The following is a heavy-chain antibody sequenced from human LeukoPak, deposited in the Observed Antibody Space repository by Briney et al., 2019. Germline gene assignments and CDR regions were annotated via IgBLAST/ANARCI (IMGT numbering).Heavy chain of an antibody. CDR1: GGSISSGSYY. CDR2: IYTSGST. V-gene: IGHV4-61*02. Sequence: SQTLSLTCTVSGGSISSGSYYWSWIRQPAGKGLEWIGRIYTSGSTNYNPSLKSRVTISVDTSKNQFSLKLCSVTAADTAVYYCARGGSYFAFDIWGQGTMVTVSS. J-gene: IGHJ3*02. D-gene: IGHD1-26*01. CDR3: ARGGSYFAFDI.